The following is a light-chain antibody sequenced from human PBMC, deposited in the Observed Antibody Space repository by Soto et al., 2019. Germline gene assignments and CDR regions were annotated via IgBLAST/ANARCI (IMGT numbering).Light chain of an antibody. CDR2: GAS. V-gene: IGKV3-20*01. CDR1: QSISSSY. J-gene: IGKJ1*01. Sequence: EIVLTQSPGTLSLSPGERATLPCRASQSISSSYLAWYQQKPGQAPRLLVYGASSRATGIPDRFSGSGSGTDFTLTISRLEPEDFALYYCQQYSSTFWTFGQGTKV. CDR3: QQYSSTFWT.